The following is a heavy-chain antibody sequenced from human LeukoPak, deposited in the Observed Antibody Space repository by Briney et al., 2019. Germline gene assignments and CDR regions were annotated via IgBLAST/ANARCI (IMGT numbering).Heavy chain of an antibody. CDR1: GYTFTCHD. J-gene: IGHJ5*02. CDR3: ARGLYSRSSEYWFDP. CDR2: MNPNSGNT. D-gene: IGHD6-6*01. Sequence: ASVKVSCKASGYTFTCHDINWVRQATGQGLEWMGWMNPNSGNTGYAQRFQGRVTMTRDISTSTAYMELSSLRSEDTAVYYCARGLYSRSSEYWFDPWGQGTLVTVSS. V-gene: IGHV1-8*01.